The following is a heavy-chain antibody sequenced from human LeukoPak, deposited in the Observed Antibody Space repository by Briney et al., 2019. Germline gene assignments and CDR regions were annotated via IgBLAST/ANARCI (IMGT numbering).Heavy chain of an antibody. Sequence: PGGSLRLSCAASGVTFSSYAMHWVRQAPGKGLEWVAVISYDGSNKYYADSVKGRFTISRDNSKNTLYLQMNSLRAEDTAVYYCASLAPIVVVTAIHAGGRYYGMDVWGQGTTVTVSS. V-gene: IGHV3-30*04. J-gene: IGHJ6*02. CDR1: GVTFSSYA. CDR2: ISYDGSNK. CDR3: ASLAPIVVVTAIHAGGRYYGMDV. D-gene: IGHD2-21*02.